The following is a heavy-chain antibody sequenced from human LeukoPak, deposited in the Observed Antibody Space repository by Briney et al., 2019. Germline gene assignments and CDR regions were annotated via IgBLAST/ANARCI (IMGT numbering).Heavy chain of an antibody. CDR1: GFTFSSYA. D-gene: IGHD3-3*01. V-gene: IGHV3-30*01. CDR2: ISYDGSNK. CDR3: ARDRDYDFWSGYYTPWTYYYYYMDV. Sequence: GGSLRLSCAASGFTFSSYAMHWVRQAPGKGLEWVAVISYDGSNKYYADSVKGRFTISRDNSKNTLYLQMNSLRAEDTAVYYCARDRDYDFWSGYYTPWTYYYYYMDVWGKGTTVTVSS. J-gene: IGHJ6*03.